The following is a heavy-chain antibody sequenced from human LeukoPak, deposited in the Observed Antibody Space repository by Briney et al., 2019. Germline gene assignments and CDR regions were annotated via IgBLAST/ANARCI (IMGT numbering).Heavy chain of an antibody. D-gene: IGHD3-10*01. Sequence: GESLKISCKVSGYIFTSYWIAWVRQMPGKGLEWMGIIYPGDSDTRYSPSFQGQVTISADKSISTAYLQWSSLKASDTAMYYCATQRRPYYGSGSYSVYWGQGTLVTVSS. CDR3: ATQRRPYYGSGSYSVY. CDR1: GYIFTSYW. CDR2: IYPGDSDT. J-gene: IGHJ4*02. V-gene: IGHV5-51*01.